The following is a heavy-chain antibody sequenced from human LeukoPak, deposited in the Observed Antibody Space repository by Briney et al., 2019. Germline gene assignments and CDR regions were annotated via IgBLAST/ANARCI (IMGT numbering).Heavy chain of an antibody. CDR1: GGSISSYY. D-gene: IGHD3-22*01. CDR3: ARGPDSSGYYGLNY. CDR2: IYYSGST. V-gene: IGHV4-59*08. Sequence: SETLSLTCTVSGGSISSYYWSWIRQPPGKGLEWIGYIYYSGSTNYNPSLKSRVIISVDTSKNQFSLKLSSVTAADTAVYYCARGPDSSGYYGLNYWGQGTLVTVSS. J-gene: IGHJ4*02.